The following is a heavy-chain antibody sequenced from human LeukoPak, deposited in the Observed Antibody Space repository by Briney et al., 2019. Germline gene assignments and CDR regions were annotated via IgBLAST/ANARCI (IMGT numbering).Heavy chain of an antibody. CDR3: ARLWSTDCSGGSCPHQPNY. CDR1: GYSITNNYY. V-gene: IGHV4-38-2*02. Sequence: SETLSLTCTVSGYSITNNYYWDWIRQPPGKGLEWIASIYHSGRTYYNPSLKSRVTMSVDTSKSQFSLKLSSVIAADTAVYYCARLWSTDCSGGSCPHQPNYWGQGTLVTVSS. CDR2: IYHSGRT. D-gene: IGHD2-15*01. J-gene: IGHJ4*02.